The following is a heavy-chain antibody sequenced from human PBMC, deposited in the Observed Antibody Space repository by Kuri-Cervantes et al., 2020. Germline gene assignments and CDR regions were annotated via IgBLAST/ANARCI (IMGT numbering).Heavy chain of an antibody. CDR1: GFTFSSYW. Sequence: GESLKISCAASGFTFSSYWMHWVRQAPGKGLVWVSRINSDGSSTSYADSVKGRFTISRDNAKNSLYLQMNSLRAEDTAVYYCARDQTSGYSYYYYYGMDVWGQGTTVTVSS. CDR3: ARDQTSGYSYYYYYGMDV. J-gene: IGHJ6*02. D-gene: IGHD3-22*01. CDR2: INSDGSST. V-gene: IGHV3-74*01.